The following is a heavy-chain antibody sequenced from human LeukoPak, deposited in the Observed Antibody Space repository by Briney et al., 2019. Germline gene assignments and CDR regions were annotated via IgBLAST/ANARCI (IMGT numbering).Heavy chain of an antibody. D-gene: IGHD4-11*01. Sequence: ASVKVSCKASGYTFTSYAMNWVRQAPGQGLEWMGWINTNTGNPTYAQGFTGRFVFSLDTSVDTAYLQISSLKTEDTAVYYCARDPRGGYSNLYPWGQGTLVTVSS. V-gene: IGHV7-4-1*02. CDR2: INTNTGNP. J-gene: IGHJ5*02. CDR3: ARDPRGGYSNLYP. CDR1: GYTFTSYA.